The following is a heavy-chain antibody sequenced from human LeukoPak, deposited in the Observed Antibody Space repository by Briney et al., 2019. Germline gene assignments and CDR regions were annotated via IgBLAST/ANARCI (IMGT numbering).Heavy chain of an antibody. Sequence: GGSLRLSCEGSGFTFSGYGMSWVLQAPGKGLEWVSAISWSSDSTDYPDSVKGRFTISRDNAKNSLYLQMNSLRVEDTALYYCARDRRGITGTEWFDPWGQGTLVTVSS. CDR3: ARDRRGITGTEWFDP. CDR2: ISWSSDST. V-gene: IGHV3-20*04. J-gene: IGHJ5*02. CDR1: GFTFSGYG. D-gene: IGHD1-20*01.